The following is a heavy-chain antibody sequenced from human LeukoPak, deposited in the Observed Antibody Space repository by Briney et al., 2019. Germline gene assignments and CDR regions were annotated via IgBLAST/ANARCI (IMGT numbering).Heavy chain of an antibody. V-gene: IGHV4-59*08. CDR3: ARWYSSGWAFDY. CDR2: IHYSGST. CDR1: GGTISSYY. D-gene: IGHD6-19*01. Sequence: SETLSLTCTVSGGTISSYYWNWIRQPPGKGLEWIGYIHYSGSTKYNPSLKSRVTISVDTSRNQFSLKLSSVTAADTAVYYCARWYSSGWAFDYWGQGTLVTVPS. J-gene: IGHJ4*02.